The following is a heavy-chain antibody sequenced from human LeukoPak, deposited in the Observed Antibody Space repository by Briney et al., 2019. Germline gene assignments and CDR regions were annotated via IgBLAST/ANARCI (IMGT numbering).Heavy chain of an antibody. Sequence: PGGSLRLSCAASGFSLSDYAMSWVRQTPGQGLAWVSVIGPVSAIYYADSVKGRFTISRDTSKNTLYPQMDSLRAEDTAVYFCVKANYDYYFDYWGQGTLVTVSS. J-gene: IGHJ4*02. CDR3: VKANYDYYFDY. V-gene: IGHV3-23*01. CDR2: IGPVSAI. CDR1: GFSLSDYA. D-gene: IGHD3-3*01.